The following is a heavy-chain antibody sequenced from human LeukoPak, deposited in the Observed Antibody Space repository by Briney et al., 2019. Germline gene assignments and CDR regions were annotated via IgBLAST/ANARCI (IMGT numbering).Heavy chain of an antibody. CDR2: IRSKANFYAK. D-gene: IGHD2/OR15-2a*01. CDR1: GFNFSATS. V-gene: IGHV3-73*01. J-gene: IGHJ5*01. CDR3: TKYDS. Sequence: GGSLRLSCAASGFNFSATSIHWVRQVPGKGLEWIGRIRSKANFYAKAYSPSVKGRFFLSRDDSNNVSYLQMNSLKTEDTGLYYCTKYDSWGQGTLVTVSS.